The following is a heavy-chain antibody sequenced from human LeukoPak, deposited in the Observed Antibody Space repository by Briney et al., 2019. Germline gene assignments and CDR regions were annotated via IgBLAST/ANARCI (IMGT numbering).Heavy chain of an antibody. J-gene: IGHJ4*02. CDR2: INHSGST. Sequence: GSLRLSCAASGFTFSDYNMSWIRQPPGKGLEWIGEINHSGSTNYNPSLKSRVTISVDTSKNQFSLKLSSVTAADTAVYYCADSSWYHFPQITFDYWGQGTLVTVSS. D-gene: IGHD6-13*01. V-gene: IGHV4-34*08. CDR3: ADSSWYHFPQITFDY. CDR1: GFTFSDYN.